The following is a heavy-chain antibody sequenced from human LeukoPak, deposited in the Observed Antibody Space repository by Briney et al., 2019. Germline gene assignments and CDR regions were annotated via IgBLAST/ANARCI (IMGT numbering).Heavy chain of an antibody. Sequence: PGGSLRLSCAASGFTFKNAWMSWVRQAPGKGLEWVACISTSMNYIYYADSVKGRFTISRDNAKNSLYLQMNSLRAEDTAVYYCARIGYSSSCFDYWGQGTLVTVSS. CDR2: ISTSMNYI. J-gene: IGHJ4*02. V-gene: IGHV3-21*01. D-gene: IGHD6-19*01. CDR1: GFTFKNAW. CDR3: ARIGYSSSCFDY.